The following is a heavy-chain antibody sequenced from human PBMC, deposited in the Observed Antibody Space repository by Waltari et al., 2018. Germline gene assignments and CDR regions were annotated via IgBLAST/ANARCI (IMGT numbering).Heavy chain of an antibody. CDR3: AKSEDSSGYAPDY. D-gene: IGHD3-22*01. J-gene: IGHJ4*02. CDR2: IRYDGSNK. V-gene: IGHV3-30*02. Sequence: QVQLVESGGGVVQPGGSLRLSCAVSGFTFRSNGMHWVRQAPGKGLGWVAFIRYDGSNKYYVDSVKGRFTISRDNSKNTLYLQMNSLRAEDTAVYYCAKSEDSSGYAPDYWGQGTLVTVSS. CDR1: GFTFRSNG.